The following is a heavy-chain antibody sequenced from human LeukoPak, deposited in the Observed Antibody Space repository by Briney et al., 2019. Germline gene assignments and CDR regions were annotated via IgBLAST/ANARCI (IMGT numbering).Heavy chain of an antibody. CDR3: VRDGGVSGYDFLDY. J-gene: IGHJ4*02. V-gene: IGHV3-7*01. CDR1: GFTFSNYW. Sequence: PGGSLRLSCAASGFTFSNYWMSWVRQAPGKGLEWVAHINQDGSEEHYMDSVKARFIISRDNAKNSLSLQMDSLRAADTAVYYCVRDGGVSGYDFLDYGAPGTLVTVSS. D-gene: IGHD5-12*01. CDR2: INQDGSEE.